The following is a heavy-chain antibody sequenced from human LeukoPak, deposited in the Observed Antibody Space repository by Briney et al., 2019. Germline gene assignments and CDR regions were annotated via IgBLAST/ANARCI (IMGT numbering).Heavy chain of an antibody. V-gene: IGHV4-59*08. Sequence: SETLSLTCTVSSGSISTYYWSWIRQPPGKGLEWIGYIYYSGSTNYNPSLNSRVTISVDTSKNQFSLKLSSVTAADTAVYYCARSFHSSSWYFDYWGQRTLVTVSS. CDR3: ARSFHSSSWYFDY. D-gene: IGHD6-13*01. CDR2: IYYSGST. CDR1: SGSISTYY. J-gene: IGHJ4*02.